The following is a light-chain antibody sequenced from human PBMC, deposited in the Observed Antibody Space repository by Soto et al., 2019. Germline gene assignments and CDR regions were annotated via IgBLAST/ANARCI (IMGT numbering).Light chain of an antibody. V-gene: IGKV1-39*01. CDR3: QQSYRTPLT. J-gene: IGKJ1*01. Sequence: DIQMTQSPSSLSASVGDRVTITCRASQSISTYLNWYQQKPGKAPKLLMNAASSLDREVPSRFSGSGSGTDFTLNISSLQPEDLANYYCQQSYRTPLTFGQGTKVDIK. CDR1: QSISTY. CDR2: AAS.